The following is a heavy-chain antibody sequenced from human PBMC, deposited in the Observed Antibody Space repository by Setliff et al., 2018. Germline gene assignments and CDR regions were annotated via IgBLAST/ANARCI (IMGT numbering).Heavy chain of an antibody. CDR2: IDHSGRT. CDR1: GGSLSGYY. J-gene: IGHJ5*02. Sequence: SETLSLTCAVYGGSLSGYYWTWIRQPPGKGLEWIGEIDHSGRTNYNPSLRSRVTISLDTSKQQFSLNLISVTAADTAVYYCARDPGFRSGTWSLDLWGQGTQVTVSS. V-gene: IGHV4-34*01. D-gene: IGHD3-10*01. CDR3: ARDPGFRSGTWSLDL.